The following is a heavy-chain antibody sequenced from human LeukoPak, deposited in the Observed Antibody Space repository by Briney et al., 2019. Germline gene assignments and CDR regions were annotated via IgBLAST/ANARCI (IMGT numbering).Heavy chain of an antibody. J-gene: IGHJ6*02. CDR3: ARDFVMAGLPGDYYGMDV. D-gene: IGHD6-19*01. CDR2: INSDGSST. Sequence: GGSLRLSCAASGFTFSSYWMHWVRQAPGKGLVWVSRINSDGSSTSYADSVKGRFTISRDNSKNTLYLQMNSLRAEDTAVYYCARDFVMAGLPGDYYGMDVWGQGTTVTVSS. V-gene: IGHV3-74*01. CDR1: GFTFSSYW.